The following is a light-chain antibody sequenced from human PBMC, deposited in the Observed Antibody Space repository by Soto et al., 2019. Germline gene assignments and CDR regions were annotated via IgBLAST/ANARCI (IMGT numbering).Light chain of an antibody. J-gene: IGKJ5*01. V-gene: IGKV1-39*01. CDR2: GVS. CDR3: QQSYTAPSIN. CDR1: QSISSS. Sequence: DIQITQSPSSLSESVVEKVTITFRASQSISSSLNWYQQKSGKAPNLLIYGVSRLQGGVPSRFSGSGSGTDFTLSISSLQPEDFATYYCQQSYTAPSINCGQGTRREIK.